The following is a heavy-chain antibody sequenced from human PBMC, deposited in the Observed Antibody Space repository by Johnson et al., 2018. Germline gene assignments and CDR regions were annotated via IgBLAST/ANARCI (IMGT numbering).Heavy chain of an antibody. Sequence: QVQLVESGGGVVQPGRSLRLSCAASGFTFSSYGMHWVRQAPGKGLEWVAVISYDGSNKYYADSVKGRFTISRDNSKNPLYLQMNSLRAEDTAVYYCAKDWGNYYHGMDVWGQGTTGTVSS. J-gene: IGHJ6*02. CDR3: AKDWGNYYHGMDV. CDR2: ISYDGSNK. V-gene: IGHV3-30*18. D-gene: IGHD3-16*01. CDR1: GFTFSSYG.